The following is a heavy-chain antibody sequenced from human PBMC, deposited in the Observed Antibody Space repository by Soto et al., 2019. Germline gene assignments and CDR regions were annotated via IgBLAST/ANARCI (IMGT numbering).Heavy chain of an antibody. CDR1: GGSISSSNW. CDR3: ARDYMVRGVMRWFDP. J-gene: IGHJ5*02. Sequence: QVQLQESGPGLVKPSGTLSLTCAVSGGSISSSNWWSWVRQPPGKGLGWIGEIYHSGSTNYNPSLKSRFTISVDKSKHQFSLKLSSVTAADTAVYYCARDYMVRGVMRWFDPWGQGTLVTVSS. CDR2: IYHSGST. V-gene: IGHV4-4*02. D-gene: IGHD3-10*01.